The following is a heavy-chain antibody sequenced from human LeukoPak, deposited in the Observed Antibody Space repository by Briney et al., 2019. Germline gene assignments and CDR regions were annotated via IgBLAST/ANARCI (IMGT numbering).Heavy chain of an antibody. CDR1: GGSFSGYY. CDR3: ARADGSGSYYTFSDYYYYMDV. CDR2: INHSGST. V-gene: IGHV4-34*01. Sequence: PSETLSLTCAVYGGSFSGYYWSWIRQPPGKGLEWIGEINHSGSTNYNPSLKSRVTISVDTSKNQFSLKLSSVTAADTAVYYCARADGSGSYYTFSDYYYYMDVWGKGTTVTVSS. D-gene: IGHD3-10*01. J-gene: IGHJ6*03.